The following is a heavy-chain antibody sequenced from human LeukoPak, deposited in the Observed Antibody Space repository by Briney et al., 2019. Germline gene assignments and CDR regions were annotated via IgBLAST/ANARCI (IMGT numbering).Heavy chain of an antibody. V-gene: IGHV4-34*01. D-gene: IGHD1-20*01. J-gene: IGHJ6*02. CDR1: GGSFSGDY. CDR3: ARHNWSDDWYGMDV. CDR2: INHRRIT. Sequence: SETLSLTCAVYGGSFSGDYWSWIRQPPGKGLEWIGEINHRRITNYDPSLKSRLTISVDTSKNHFSLKLSSVTAADTAVYYCARHNWSDDWYGMDVWGQGTTVTVSS.